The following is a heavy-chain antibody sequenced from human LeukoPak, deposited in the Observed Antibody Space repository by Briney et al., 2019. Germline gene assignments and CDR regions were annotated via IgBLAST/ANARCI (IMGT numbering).Heavy chain of an antibody. CDR1: VHPISGSSYH. V-gene: IGHV4-39*01. D-gene: IGHD5-24*01. CDR2: VYYGGST. CDR3: ASADGYKIDY. J-gene: IGHJ4*02. Sequence: SDALSLTCTVSVHPISGSSYHWRRIPQPPGKVLEWIGNVYYGGSTYYRPALKSRVSISVDTSNNQFSLKLSSVTAADTAVYYCASADGYKIDYWGQGTLVTVSS.